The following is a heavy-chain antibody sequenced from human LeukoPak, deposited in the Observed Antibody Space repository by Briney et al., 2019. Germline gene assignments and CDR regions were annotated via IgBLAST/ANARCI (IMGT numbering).Heavy chain of an antibody. CDR1: GGSFSGYY. Sequence: SETLSLTCAVYGGSFSGYYWSWIRQPPGKGLEWIGEINHSGSTNYNPSLKSRVAISVDTSKNQFSLKLSSVTAADTAVYYCARGFVVVAATGAFDIWGQGTMVTVSS. J-gene: IGHJ3*02. D-gene: IGHD2-15*01. CDR2: INHSGST. V-gene: IGHV4-34*01. CDR3: ARGFVVVAATGAFDI.